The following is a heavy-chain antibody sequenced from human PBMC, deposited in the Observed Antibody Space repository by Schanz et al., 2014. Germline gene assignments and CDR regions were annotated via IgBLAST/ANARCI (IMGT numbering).Heavy chain of an antibody. Sequence: DVQLVDSGGGLVQPGGSLRLSYAASGFTVSNSYIHWVRQAPGKGLEWVSTIYSSGSTYYADSVRGRFTISRDNSMNTVYLQMNSLRSDDAAVYYCARAQGVIRLYYGVDVWGQGTTVTVSS. CDR2: IYSSGST. CDR1: GFTVSNSY. CDR3: ARAQGVIRLYYGVDV. V-gene: IGHV3-53*04. D-gene: IGHD3-10*01. J-gene: IGHJ6*02.